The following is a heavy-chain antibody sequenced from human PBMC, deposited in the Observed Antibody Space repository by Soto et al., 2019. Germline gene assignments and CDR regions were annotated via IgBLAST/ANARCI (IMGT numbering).Heavy chain of an antibody. CDR2: IYGGGTT. J-gene: IGHJ4*02. CDR1: GFAVSSKY. CDR3: VQTSGLPGFDL. D-gene: IGHD6-19*01. Sequence: EVQLVESGGGMIQPGGSLRLSCAASGFAVSSKYMTCVRQAPGKGLEWVSVIYGGGTTYYADSVKGRFAISRDASKNTLYIPMNSMIAEDTAVYYCVQTSGLPGFDLWGQGTLVTVSS. V-gene: IGHV3-53*01.